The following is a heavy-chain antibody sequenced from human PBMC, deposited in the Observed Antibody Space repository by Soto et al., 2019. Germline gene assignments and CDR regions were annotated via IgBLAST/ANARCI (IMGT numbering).Heavy chain of an antibody. CDR2: TYYRSKWYN. Sequence: PSQTLSLTCVIPGDSVSSNNAAWNWIRQSPSRGLEWLGRTYYRSKWYNDYAVSVKSRIDINPDTSKNQFSLQLNSVSPEDTAMYYCARESYGSGSYDGMDVWGQGTTVTVSS. V-gene: IGHV6-1*01. J-gene: IGHJ6*02. CDR3: ARESYGSGSYDGMDV. CDR1: GDSVSSNNAA. D-gene: IGHD3-10*01.